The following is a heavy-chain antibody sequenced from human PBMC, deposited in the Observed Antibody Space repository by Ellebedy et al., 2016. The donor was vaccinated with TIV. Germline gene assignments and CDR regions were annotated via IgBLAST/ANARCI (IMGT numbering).Heavy chain of an antibody. CDR1: GFTFSSYA. J-gene: IGHJ4*02. D-gene: IGHD3-10*01. Sequence: GGSLRLSXAASGFTFSSYAMHWVRQAPGKGLEWVAVISYDGSNKYYADSVKGRFTISRDNSKNTLYLQMNSLRAEDTAVYYCAKVRGFGELFAFDYWGQGTLVTVSS. V-gene: IGHV3-30-3*01. CDR2: ISYDGSNK. CDR3: AKVRGFGELFAFDY.